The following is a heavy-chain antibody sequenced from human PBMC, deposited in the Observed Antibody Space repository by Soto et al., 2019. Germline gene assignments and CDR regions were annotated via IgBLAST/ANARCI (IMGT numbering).Heavy chain of an antibody. CDR2: ISYDGSNQ. D-gene: IGHD3-22*01. CDR1: GFTFNIYG. V-gene: IGHV3-30*18. CDR3: ANAWAYYYDTIDLPYDP. J-gene: IGHJ5*02. Sequence: GGSLRLCCAASGFTFNIYGMHWVRQAPDKGLEWVALISYDGSNQYYADSVKGRFTISRDNSKNTLYLQMNSLRAEDTAVYYCANAWAYYYDTIDLPYDPWGQGTLVTAPQ.